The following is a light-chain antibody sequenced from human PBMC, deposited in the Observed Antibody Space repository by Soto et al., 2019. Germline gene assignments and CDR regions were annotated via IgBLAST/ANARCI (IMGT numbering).Light chain of an antibody. CDR3: LQYNDWPRT. Sequence: EKVMTQSPATLSVSPGERATLSCRASQSVSSTLACYQQKPGQAPRLLIYDASTRANGIPARFSGSGSGTEFTLTISILQAEDFAVYYCLQYNDWPRTFGQGTRLEIK. V-gene: IGKV3-15*01. CDR1: QSVSST. CDR2: DAS. J-gene: IGKJ5*01.